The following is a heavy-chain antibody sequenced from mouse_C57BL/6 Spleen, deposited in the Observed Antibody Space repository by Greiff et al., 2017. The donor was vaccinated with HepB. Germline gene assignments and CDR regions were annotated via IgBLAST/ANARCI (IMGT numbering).Heavy chain of an antibody. V-gene: IGHV3-6*01. D-gene: IGHD1-1*01. CDR1: GYSITSGYY. Sequence: ESGPGLVKPSQSLSLTCSVTGYSITSGYYWNWIRQFPGNKLEWMGYISYDGSNNYNPSLKNRISITRDTSKNQFFLKLNSVTTEDTATYYCAYYGTYFDYWGQVTTLTVSS. CDR2: ISYDGSN. J-gene: IGHJ2*01. CDR3: AYYGTYFDY.